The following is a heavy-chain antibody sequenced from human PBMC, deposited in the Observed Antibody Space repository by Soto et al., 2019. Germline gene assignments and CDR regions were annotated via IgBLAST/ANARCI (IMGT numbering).Heavy chain of an antibody. CDR1: GFTFSSYA. CDR2: ISYDGSNK. V-gene: IGHV3-30-3*01. CDR3: ARDYDSSGYYFPY. Sequence: PGGSLRLSCAASGFTFSSYAMHWVRQAPGKGLEWVAVISYDGSNKYYADSVKGRFTISRDNSKNTLYLQMNSLRAEDTAVYYCARDYDSSGYYFPYWGQGTLVTVSS. J-gene: IGHJ4*02. D-gene: IGHD3-22*01.